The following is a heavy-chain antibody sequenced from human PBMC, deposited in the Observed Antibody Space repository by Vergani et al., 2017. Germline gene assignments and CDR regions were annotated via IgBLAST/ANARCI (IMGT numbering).Heavy chain of an antibody. CDR2: SDHTGRP. Sequence: QVQLQQWGGGLLKPSETLSLTCVVNGGSFTSYHWTWIRQSPGEGLEWVGDSDHTGRPDYKPSLKSRLTMSVDKSRNQFSLTLISVTATDTAIYFCARLNTETQGHLYYYDYMDVWVEGAAGAV. CDR1: GGSFTSYH. V-gene: IGHV4-34*01. J-gene: IGHJ6*03. D-gene: IGHD4-11*01. CDR3: ARLNTETQGHLYYYDYMDV.